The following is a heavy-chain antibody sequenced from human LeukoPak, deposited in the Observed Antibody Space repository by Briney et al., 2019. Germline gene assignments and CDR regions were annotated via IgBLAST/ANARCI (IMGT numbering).Heavy chain of an antibody. CDR2: ITGSGAST. CDR3: AKGRLYGDY. V-gene: IGHV3-23*01. J-gene: IGHJ4*02. D-gene: IGHD4-17*01. CDR1: GFTFSSYA. Sequence: GGPLRLSCAGSGFTFSSYAMTWVRQAPGKGLEWVSLITGSGASTYYADSVKGRFTISRDNSKNTLYVQMNSLRAEDTAVYYCAKGRLYGDYWGQGTLVTVSS.